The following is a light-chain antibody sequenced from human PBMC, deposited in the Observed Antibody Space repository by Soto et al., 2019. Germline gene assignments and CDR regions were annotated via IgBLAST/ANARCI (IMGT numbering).Light chain of an antibody. CDR1: QCITNW. CDR3: LQLNTYPWT. CDR2: AAS. J-gene: IGKJ1*01. Sequence: IRMTKSPAAVSASVGDRVTITCRASQCITNWLAWYQQKPVKAPKRLIYAASTLQSGVPARFSGSGSGTEFTLTISSLQPEDVATYYCLQLNTYPWTFGQGTKVDIK. V-gene: IGKV1-17*03.